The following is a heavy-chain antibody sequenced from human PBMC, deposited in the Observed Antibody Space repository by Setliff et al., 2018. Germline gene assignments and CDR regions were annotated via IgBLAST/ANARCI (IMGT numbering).Heavy chain of an antibody. Sequence: SETLSLTCAVYGGSFSGYYWSWIRQPPGKGLEWIGEINHSGSTNYNPSLKSRVTISVDKSKNQFSLKLSSVTAADTAVYYCARAKGYCSSTSCRIYYFDYWGQGTLVTVSS. D-gene: IGHD2-2*01. V-gene: IGHV4-34*01. CDR3: ARAKGYCSSTSCRIYYFDY. CDR1: GGSFSGYY. J-gene: IGHJ4*02. CDR2: INHSGST.